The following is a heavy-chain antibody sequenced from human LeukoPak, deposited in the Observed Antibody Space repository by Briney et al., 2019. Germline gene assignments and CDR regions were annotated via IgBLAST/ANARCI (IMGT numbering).Heavy chain of an antibody. V-gene: IGHV3-30*02. CDR3: SKELRGGTAVAPRGGGVP. CDR2: IRYDGSNK. D-gene: IGHD6-19*01. Sequence: PGGSLRLSCAASGFSISSHWMSWVRQAPGKGLEWVAFIRYDGSNKYYADSVKGRFTISRDNSKNTLYLQMNSLRAEDTAAYYCSKELRGGTAVAPRGGGVPWGQGTLVTVSS. CDR1: GFSISSHW. J-gene: IGHJ5*02.